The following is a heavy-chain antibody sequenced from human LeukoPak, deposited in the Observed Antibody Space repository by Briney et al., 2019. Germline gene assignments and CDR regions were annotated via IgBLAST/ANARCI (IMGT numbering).Heavy chain of an antibody. V-gene: IGHV3-9*01. Sequence: PGGSLRLSCAASGFTFDDHAMHWVRQAPGKGLEWVSGLSWNSGSIDYADSVKGRFTTSRDNAKNSLYLQMNSLRAEDTALYYCAKGPGMATVKRYLDYWGQGTLVTVSS. CDR3: AKGPGMATVKRYLDY. J-gene: IGHJ4*02. D-gene: IGHD5-24*01. CDR1: GFTFDDHA. CDR2: LSWNSGSI.